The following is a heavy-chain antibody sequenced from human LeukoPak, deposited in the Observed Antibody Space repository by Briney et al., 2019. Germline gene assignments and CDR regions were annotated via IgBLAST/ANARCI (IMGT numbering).Heavy chain of an antibody. V-gene: IGHV3-21*01. CDR2: ISSSSSYI. Sequence: GGSLRLSCAASGFTFSSYSMNWVRQVPGKGLEWVSSISSSSSYIYYADSVKGRFTISRDNAKNSLYLQMNSLRAEDTAVYYCARETPAGGRFDPWGQGTLVTVSS. J-gene: IGHJ5*02. CDR3: ARETPAGGRFDP. CDR1: GFTFSSYS. D-gene: IGHD3-16*01.